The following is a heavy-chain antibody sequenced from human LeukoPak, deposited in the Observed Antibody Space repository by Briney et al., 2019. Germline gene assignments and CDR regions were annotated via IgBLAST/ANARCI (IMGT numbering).Heavy chain of an antibody. V-gene: IGHV1-46*01. Sequence: ASVKVSCKASGDSFTKYYMHWVRQAPGQGLEWMGMINPSDGSTTYTQKFQGRVTMTTDTSTSTVNMELSSLRSEDTAVYYCAPSVRSGGSYYFDYWGQGTLVTVSS. J-gene: IGHJ4*02. CDR2: INPSDGST. CDR3: APSVRSGGSYYFDY. D-gene: IGHD2-15*01. CDR1: GDSFTKYY.